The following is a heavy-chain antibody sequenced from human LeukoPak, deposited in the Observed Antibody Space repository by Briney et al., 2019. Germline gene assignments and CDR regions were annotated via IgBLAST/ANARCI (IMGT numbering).Heavy chain of an antibody. CDR1: GFTFDDYA. D-gene: IGHD3-10*01. CDR3: AKDMIGTYGSGSYRSAGIYGMDV. J-gene: IGHJ6*02. V-gene: IGHV3-9*01. Sequence: GGSLRLSCAASGFTFDDYAMHWVRQAPGKGLEWVSGISWNSGSIGYADSVKGRFTISRDNAKNSLYLQMNSLRAEDTALYYYAKDMIGTYGSGSYRSAGIYGMDVWGQGTTVTVSS. CDR2: ISWNSGSI.